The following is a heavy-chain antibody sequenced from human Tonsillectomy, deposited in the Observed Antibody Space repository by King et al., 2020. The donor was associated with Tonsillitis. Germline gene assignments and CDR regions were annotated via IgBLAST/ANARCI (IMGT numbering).Heavy chain of an antibody. CDR3: AKDMGGGVGRVGLYGMDV. CDR2: ISWDGGYT. Sequence: DVQLVESGGVVVQPGGSLRLSCAASGFTFDDYTMHWVRQAPGKGLEWVSLISWDGGYTYYADSVKGRFTISRDNSKNSLYLQMNSLRTEDTALYYCAKDMGGGVGRVGLYGMDVWGQGTTVTVSS. V-gene: IGHV3-43*01. CDR1: GFTFDDYT. D-gene: IGHD2-8*02. J-gene: IGHJ6*02.